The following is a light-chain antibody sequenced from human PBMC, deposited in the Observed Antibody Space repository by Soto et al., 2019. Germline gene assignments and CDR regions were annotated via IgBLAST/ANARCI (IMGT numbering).Light chain of an antibody. J-gene: IGKJ1*01. CDR1: QSISNW. Sequence: SQMTQSPWSLSASVWERVTMTWRPSQSISNWFALYQQKPVTAPKLLIYHASTLESGVPSRVSGSGSGTEFTLTISSLQPDDFATYYCQQYNSYSFGQGTKVDIK. CDR3: QQYNSYS. CDR2: HAS. V-gene: IGKV1-5*01.